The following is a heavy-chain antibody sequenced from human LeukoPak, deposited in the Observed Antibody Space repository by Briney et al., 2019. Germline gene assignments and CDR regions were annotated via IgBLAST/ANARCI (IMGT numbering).Heavy chain of an antibody. J-gene: IGHJ5*01. D-gene: IGHD6-13*01. Sequence: GGSLRLSCAASGFTVSSNYMSWVRQAPGKGLEWVSVIYSGGSTYYADSVKGRFTISRDNSKNTLYLQMNSLRAEDTAVYYCARGAVATMYSSNWYDYWGQGTLVTVSS. V-gene: IGHV3-53*01. CDR1: GFTVSSNY. CDR3: ARGAVATMYSSNWYDY. CDR2: IYSGGST.